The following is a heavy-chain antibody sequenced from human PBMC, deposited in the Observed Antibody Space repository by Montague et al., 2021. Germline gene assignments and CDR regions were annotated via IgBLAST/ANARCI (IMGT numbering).Heavy chain of an antibody. V-gene: IGHV4-39*01. CDR1: GASISSSPYY. J-gene: IGHJ5*02. D-gene: IGHD2-21*02. Sequence: SETLSLTCTVSGASISSSPYYRGWIRQPPGKGLEWIGSIYYSANTYYNPSLKSRLSISVDTTKNQFSLRLKSVTAADTAVYHCARVDCGGDCYTFDPWGQGTLVTVSS. CDR2: IYYSANT. CDR3: ARVDCGGDCYTFDP.